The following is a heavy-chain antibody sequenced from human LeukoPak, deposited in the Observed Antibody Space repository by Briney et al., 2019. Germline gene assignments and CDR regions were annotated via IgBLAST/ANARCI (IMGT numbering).Heavy chain of an antibody. D-gene: IGHD1-26*01. J-gene: IGHJ6*03. V-gene: IGHV4-59*01. Sequence: PSETLSLTCTVSDGSISSYYWSWIRQPPGKGLEWIGYIYYSGSTNYNPSLKSRVTISVDTSKNQFSLKLSSVTAADTAVYYCARANSGRGSYYYYYYYMDVWGKGTTVTVSS. CDR2: IYYSGST. CDR1: DGSISSYY. CDR3: ARANSGRGSYYYYYYYMDV.